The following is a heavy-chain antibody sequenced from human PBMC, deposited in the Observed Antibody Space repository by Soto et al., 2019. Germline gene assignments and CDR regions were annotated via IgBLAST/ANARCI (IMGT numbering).Heavy chain of an antibody. D-gene: IGHD3-10*01. CDR2: VNPIVSMS. V-gene: IGHV1-69*02. J-gene: IGHJ4*02. Sequence: QVQLVQSGAEVKRPGSSVKVSCKASGDTFNFYSINWVRQAAGVGLEWMGRVNPIVSMSNYAQKFQGRVTMTADKSTCTAYMELSSLTSEDTAIYYCASSYGSGYRAFDYWGQGALVTVSS. CDR3: ASSYGSGYRAFDY. CDR1: GDTFNFYS.